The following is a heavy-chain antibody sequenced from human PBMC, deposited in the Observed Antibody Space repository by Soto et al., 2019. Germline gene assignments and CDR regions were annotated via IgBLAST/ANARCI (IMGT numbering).Heavy chain of an antibody. CDR1: GFTFSSYS. CDR3: AREGGRCSSTSCYGTEGYYGMDV. Sequence: PGGSLRLSCAASGFTFSSYSMNWVRQAPGKGLEWVSSISSSSSYIYYADSVKGRFTISRDNAKNSLYLQMNSLRAEDTAVYYCAREGGRCSSTSCYGTEGYYGMDVWGQGTTVTVSS. CDR2: ISSSSSYI. V-gene: IGHV3-21*01. J-gene: IGHJ6*02. D-gene: IGHD2-2*01.